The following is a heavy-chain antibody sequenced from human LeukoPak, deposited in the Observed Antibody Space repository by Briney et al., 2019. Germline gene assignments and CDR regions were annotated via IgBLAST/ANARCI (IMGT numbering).Heavy chain of an antibody. V-gene: IGHV3-21*01. CDR1: GFNLSSYS. J-gene: IGHJ6*02. CDR3: ARSGRLRYYYGMDV. CDR2: ISSRSVNI. Sequence: PGGSLRLSCAASGFNLSSYSMSWVRQAPGKGLEWVSSISSRSVNIYYADSVKGRFTISRDNAKNSLYLQMNSLRAEDTALYYCARSGRLRYYYGMDVWGHGTTVTVSS. D-gene: IGHD3-10*01.